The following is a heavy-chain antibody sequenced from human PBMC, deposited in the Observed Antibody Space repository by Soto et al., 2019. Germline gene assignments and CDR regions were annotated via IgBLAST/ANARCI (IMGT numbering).Heavy chain of an antibody. D-gene: IGHD1-26*01. V-gene: IGHV4-59*01. CDR3: ARDMPYGAGSLAGCDY. Sequence: SETLSLTCSVSGVSITGSYWSWIRHPQGKTLEWIGYVYHSGTTTYNPSLKSRVSISVDTSKNQFSLRLTSVIAADTAVYYCARDMPYGAGSLAGCDYWGQGILVTVSS. J-gene: IGHJ4*02. CDR1: GVSITGSY. CDR2: VYHSGTT.